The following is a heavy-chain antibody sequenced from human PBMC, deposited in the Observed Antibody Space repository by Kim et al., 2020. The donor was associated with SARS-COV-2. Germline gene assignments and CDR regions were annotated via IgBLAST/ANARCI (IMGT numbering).Heavy chain of an antibody. V-gene: IGHV3-74*01. D-gene: IGHD6-19*01. CDR1: GFTFRSYW. J-gene: IGHJ4*02. CDR2: INGDRSTT. Sequence: GGSLRLSCAASGFTFRSYWMHWVRQAPGKGLVWVSRINGDRSTTSYADSVKGRFTISRDNAKNTLYLQMNSLRAEDTAVYYCARRQYSSGYYYFYYWGQ. CDR3: ARRQYSSGYYYFYY.